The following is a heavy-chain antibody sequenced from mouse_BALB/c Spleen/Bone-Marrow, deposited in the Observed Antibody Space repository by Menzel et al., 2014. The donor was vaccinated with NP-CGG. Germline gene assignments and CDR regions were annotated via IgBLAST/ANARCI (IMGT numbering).Heavy chain of an antibody. J-gene: IGHJ2*01. CDR2: IDPANGNT. Sequence: VQLQQSGAELVKPGASVKLSCTGSGFNIKDTFMHWVKQRPEQGLKWIGRIDPANGNTKYDPKFQGKATITADTSSNTAYLHLTSLTSEDTAVYYCTRGEDYWGQGTTLAVSS. CDR1: GFNIKDTF. V-gene: IGHV14-3*02. CDR3: TRGEDY.